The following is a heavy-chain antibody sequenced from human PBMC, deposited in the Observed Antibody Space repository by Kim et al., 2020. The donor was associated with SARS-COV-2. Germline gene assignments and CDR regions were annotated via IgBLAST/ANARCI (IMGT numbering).Heavy chain of an antibody. CDR2: IKSKTDGGTT. CDR3: RKYDWGGHYYGMDV. J-gene: IGHJ6*02. CDR1: GFTFSNAW. Sequence: GGSLRLSCAASGFTFSNAWMSWVRQAPGKGLEWVGRIKSKTDGGTTDYAAPVKGRFTISRDDSKNTLYLQMNSLKTEDTAVYYCRKYDWGGHYYGMDVWGQGTPVTVSS. V-gene: IGHV3-15*01. D-gene: IGHD3-16*01.